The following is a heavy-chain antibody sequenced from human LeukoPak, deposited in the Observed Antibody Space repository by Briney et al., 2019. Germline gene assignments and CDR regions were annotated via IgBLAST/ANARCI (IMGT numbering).Heavy chain of an antibody. CDR3: ASRHDY. Sequence: PGRSLRLSCAASGFTFDDYAMHWVRQAPGKGLEWVSGISWNSGSIGYADSVKGRFTISRDNAKNSLYLQMNSLRAEDTALYYCASRHDYWGQGTLVTVSS. V-gene: IGHV3-9*01. CDR2: ISWNSGSI. J-gene: IGHJ4*02. CDR1: GFTFDDYA.